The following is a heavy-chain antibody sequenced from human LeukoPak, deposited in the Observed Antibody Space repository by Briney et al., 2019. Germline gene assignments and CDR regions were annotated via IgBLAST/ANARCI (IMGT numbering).Heavy chain of an antibody. D-gene: IGHD5-24*01. Sequence: ASVKVSCKASGYTFTNYGITWVRQAPGQGLEWMGWITGYNDNTEYAQNLQGRVTMTADTSSNTTSMELRGLRSDDTAVYYCARSYRDGYNFLDYWGQGTLVTVSS. CDR3: ARSYRDGYNFLDY. V-gene: IGHV1-18*04. J-gene: IGHJ4*02. CDR1: GYTFTNYG. CDR2: ITGYNDNT.